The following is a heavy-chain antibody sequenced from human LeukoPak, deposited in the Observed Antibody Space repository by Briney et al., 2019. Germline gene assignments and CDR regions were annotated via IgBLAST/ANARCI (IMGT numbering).Heavy chain of an antibody. CDR2: IRYDGSNK. CDR3: AKEEYYGDNPRYYYYYMDV. CDR1: GFTFSSYG. Sequence: GGSLRLSCAASGFTFSSYGMHWVRQAPGKGLEWVAFIRYDGSNKYYADSVKGRFTISRDNSKNTLYLQMNSLRAEDTAVYYCAKEEYYGDNPRYYYYYMDVWGKGTTVTISS. V-gene: IGHV3-30*02. J-gene: IGHJ6*03. D-gene: IGHD4-17*01.